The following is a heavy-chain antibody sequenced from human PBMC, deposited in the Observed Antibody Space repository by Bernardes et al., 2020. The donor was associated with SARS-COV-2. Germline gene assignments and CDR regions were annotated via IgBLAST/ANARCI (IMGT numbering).Heavy chain of an antibody. CDR3: ARGYYYYGSGSYFDL. J-gene: IGHJ4*02. V-gene: IGHV4-34*01. CDR1: GGSFSGYY. D-gene: IGHD3-10*01. CDR2: INHSGST. Sequence: SEPLSLTCAVYGGSFSGYYWSWIRQPPGKGLEWIGEINHSGSTNYNPSLKSRVTISVDTSKNQFSLKLSSVTAADTAVYYCARGYYYYGSGSYFDLWGQGTLVTVSS.